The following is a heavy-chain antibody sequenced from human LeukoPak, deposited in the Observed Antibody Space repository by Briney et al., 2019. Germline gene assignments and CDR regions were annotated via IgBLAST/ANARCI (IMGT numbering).Heavy chain of an antibody. V-gene: IGHV1-3*01. CDR1: GYTFTSYA. J-gene: IGHJ3*02. CDR2: INAGNGNT. CDR3: ASSYYYGSGSYLDAFDI. Sequence: ASVKVSCKASGYTFTSYAMHWVRQAPGQRLEWMGRINAGNGNTKYSQKFQGRVTITRDTSASTAYMELSSLRSEDTAVYYCASSYYYGSGSYLDAFDIWGQGTMVTVSS. D-gene: IGHD3-10*01.